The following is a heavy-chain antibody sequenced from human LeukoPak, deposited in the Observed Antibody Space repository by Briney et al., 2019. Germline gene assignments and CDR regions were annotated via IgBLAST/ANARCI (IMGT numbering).Heavy chain of an antibody. CDR2: IKQDGSEK. D-gene: IGHD3-16*01. J-gene: IGHJ4*02. CDR1: GFTFSSYW. CDR3: LRGSPNVWSNYVFDS. Sequence: GWSLRLSCVASGFTFSSYWMTWVRQAPGKGLEGVAKIKQDGSEKIYLDSVKGRFTISRDNAKSTLYLQMNGLRAEDAAVYYCLRGSPNVWSNYVFDSWVRGTLVVVSS. V-gene: IGHV3-7*01.